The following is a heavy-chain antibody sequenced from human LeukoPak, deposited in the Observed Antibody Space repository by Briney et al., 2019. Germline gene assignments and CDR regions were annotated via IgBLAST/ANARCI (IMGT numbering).Heavy chain of an antibody. Sequence: PSEALSLTCTVSGGSIGSYYWTWIRQPPGKGLEWIGYIYNSGSTNYNPSLKSRVTISVDTSKNQFSLKLSSVTAADTAVDYCARYRDGYNLDYWGQGTLVTVSS. CDR3: ARYRDGYNLDY. CDR1: GGSIGSYY. CDR2: IYNSGST. D-gene: IGHD5-24*01. V-gene: IGHV4-59*01. J-gene: IGHJ4*02.